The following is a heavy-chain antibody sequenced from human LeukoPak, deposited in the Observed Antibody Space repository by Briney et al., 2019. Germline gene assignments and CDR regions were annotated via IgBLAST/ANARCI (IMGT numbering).Heavy chain of an antibody. CDR3: ASRSSCDSSGYYGRGLGYYYYYMDV. D-gene: IGHD3-22*01. J-gene: IGHJ6*03. V-gene: IGHV3-53*01. CDR2: IYSGGST. Sequence: GGSLRLSCAASGFTVSSNYMSWVRQAPGKGLEWVSVIYSGGSTYYADSVKGRFTISRDNSKNTLYLQMNSLRAEDTAVYYCASRSSCDSSGYYGRGLGYYYYYMDVWGKGTTVTVSS. CDR1: GFTVSSNY.